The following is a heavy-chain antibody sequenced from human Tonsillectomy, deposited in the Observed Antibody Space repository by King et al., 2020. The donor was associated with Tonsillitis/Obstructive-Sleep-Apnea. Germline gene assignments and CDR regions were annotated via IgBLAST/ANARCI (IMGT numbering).Heavy chain of an antibody. J-gene: IGHJ4*02. Sequence: VQLVESGGGLVQPGGSLRLSCAASGFTFSCYAMSWVRQAPGKGLEWVSAISGSGGSTYYADSVKGRFTISRDNSKNTLYLQMNSLRAEDTAVYYCAKDDGMATVTTGGMDYWGQGTLVTVSS. CDR2: ISGSGGST. CDR3: AKDDGMATVTTGGMDY. D-gene: IGHD4-17*01. CDR1: GFTFSCYA. V-gene: IGHV3-23*04.